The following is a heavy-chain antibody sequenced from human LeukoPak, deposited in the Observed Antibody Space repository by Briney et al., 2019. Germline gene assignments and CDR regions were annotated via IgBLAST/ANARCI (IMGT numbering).Heavy chain of an antibody. Sequence: SGGSLRLSCAASGFTFDTYGMNWVRQAPGKGLECISYIGSTGRNIYYADSVKGRFTISRDNAKNSLYLQMNSLRAEDTAVYYCARTITIFGVAHWVGAFDIWGQGTMVTVSS. CDR2: IGSTGRNI. CDR1: GFTFDTYG. V-gene: IGHV3-48*04. D-gene: IGHD3-3*01. J-gene: IGHJ3*02. CDR3: ARTITIFGVAHWVGAFDI.